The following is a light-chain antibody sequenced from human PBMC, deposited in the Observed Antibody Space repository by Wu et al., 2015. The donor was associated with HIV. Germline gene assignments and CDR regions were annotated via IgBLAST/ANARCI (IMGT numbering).Light chain of an antibody. Sequence: RVTITXGPSXRALDNYLNWYQQKPGKAPKLLIYTVSNLQSGVPSRFSGSGSGTEFTLTISSLQPDDFATYYCQQSYSIPITFGGGTKVEIK. V-gene: IGKV1-39*01. CDR1: XRALDNY. J-gene: IGKJ4*01. CDR2: TVS. CDR3: QQSYSIPIT.